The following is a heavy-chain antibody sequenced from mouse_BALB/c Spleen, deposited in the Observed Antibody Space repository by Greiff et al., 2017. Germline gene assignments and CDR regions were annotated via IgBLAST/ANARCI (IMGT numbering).Heavy chain of an antibody. V-gene: IGHV1-5*01. Sequence: EVQLQQSGTVLARPGASVKMSCKASGYTFTSYWMHWVKQRPGQGLEWIGAIYPGNSDTSYNQKFKGKAKLTAVTSTSTAYMELSSLTNEDSAVYYGTRQGREQYYGYDYWGQGTTLTVSA. CDR1: GYTFTSYW. CDR2: IYPGNSDT. D-gene: IGHD1-2*01. J-gene: IGHJ2*01. CDR3: TRQGREQYYGYDY.